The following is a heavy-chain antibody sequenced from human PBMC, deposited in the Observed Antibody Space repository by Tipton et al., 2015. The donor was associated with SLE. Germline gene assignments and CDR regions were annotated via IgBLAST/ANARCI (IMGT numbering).Heavy chain of an antibody. CDR2: IIPIFGTA. Sequence: QVQLVQSGPEVKKPGASVKVSCKASGYTFTSYDINWVRQATGQGLEWMGGIIPIFGTANYAQKFQGRVTITADESTSTAYMELSSLRSEDTAVYYCARGGKEYYCYFDYWGQGTLVTVSS. CDR1: GYTFTSYD. D-gene: IGHD3-10*01. V-gene: IGHV1-69*01. J-gene: IGHJ4*02. CDR3: ARGGKEYYCYFDY.